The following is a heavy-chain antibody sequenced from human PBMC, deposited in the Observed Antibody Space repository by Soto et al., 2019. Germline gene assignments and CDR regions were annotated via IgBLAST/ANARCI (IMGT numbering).Heavy chain of an antibody. D-gene: IGHD2-8*01. CDR2: INPSGGST. V-gene: IGHV1-46*01. CDR3: ARDPPISCSTNGVCPRDDMDV. Sequence: GASVKVSCKASGYTFTSYYMHWVRQAPGQGLEWVGIINPSGGSTSYAQKFQGRVTMTRDTSTSTVYMELSSLRSEDTAVYYCARDPPISCSTNGVCPRDDMDVWGQGTTVTVSS. J-gene: IGHJ6*02. CDR1: GYTFTSYY.